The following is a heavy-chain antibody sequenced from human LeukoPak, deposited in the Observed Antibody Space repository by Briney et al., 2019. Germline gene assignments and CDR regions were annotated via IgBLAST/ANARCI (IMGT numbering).Heavy chain of an antibody. D-gene: IGHD2-2*01. CDR3: AKDALPFATSHFDY. CDR1: GFTFSSYG. V-gene: IGHV3-30*02. Sequence: GGSLRLSCAASGFTFSSYGMHWVRQAPGKGLEWVAFIRYDGSNKYYADSVKGRFTISRDNSKNTLYLQMNSLRAEDTAVYYCAKDALPFATSHFDYWGQGTLVTVSS. CDR2: IRYDGSNK. J-gene: IGHJ4*02.